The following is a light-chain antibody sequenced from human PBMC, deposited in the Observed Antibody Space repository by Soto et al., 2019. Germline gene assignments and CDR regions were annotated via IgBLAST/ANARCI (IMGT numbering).Light chain of an antibody. CDR1: QSRLHSHGIHY. Sequence: LFKPVRQGYPDVLSCRSLQSRLHSHGIHYLDRYFQKPVQSPQLLFYVGSNRASGVPDRCSGGGSGTDFTLKISRVEAEDVGIDNCMQALQNQTFGQGTKADIK. J-gene: IGKJ1*01. CDR2: VGS. CDR3: MQALQNQT. V-gene: IGKV2-28*01.